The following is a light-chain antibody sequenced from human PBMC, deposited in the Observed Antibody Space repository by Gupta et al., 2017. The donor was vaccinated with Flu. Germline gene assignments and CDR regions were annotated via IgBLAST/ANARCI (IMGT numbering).Light chain of an antibody. CDR3: SSHTVSDTFV. V-gene: IGLV2-8*01. Sequence: SALTPPPSASGAPGQSITISCTATSSDIGAYKYVSWHQQHAGKAPKLIIYEVTKRPSGVPDRFSGSKSGNTASLTVSGLQAEDEGDYYCSSHTVSDTFVFGTGTAVTVL. J-gene: IGLJ1*01. CDR1: SSDIGAYKY. CDR2: EVT.